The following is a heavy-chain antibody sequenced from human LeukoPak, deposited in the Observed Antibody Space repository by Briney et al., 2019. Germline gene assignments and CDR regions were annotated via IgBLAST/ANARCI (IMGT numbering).Heavy chain of an antibody. D-gene: IGHD3-10*01. J-gene: IGHJ4*02. CDR2: ISNYGSTI. Sequence: PGGSLRLSCEASGFTFSDYYMSWVRQAPGKGLEWVSYISNYGSTIYYADSVKGRFTISRDNAKNSLYLQMNSLRAEDTAMYYCASGAMVRGVRPFDYWGQGTLVTVSS. V-gene: IGHV3-11*01. CDR3: ASGAMVRGVRPFDY. CDR1: GFTFSDYY.